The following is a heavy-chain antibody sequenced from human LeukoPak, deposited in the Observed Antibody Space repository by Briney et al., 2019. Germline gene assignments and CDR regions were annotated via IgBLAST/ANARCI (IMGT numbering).Heavy chain of an antibody. D-gene: IGHD2-21*01. J-gene: IGHJ4*02. CDR2: IAHDGTR. CDR1: GCSIDSTNY. V-gene: IGHV4-4*02. Sequence: SETLSLTCGVSGCSIDSTNYWCCVRQAPGKGLEWIGEIAHDGTRNYNSSLRSRVAMSFDRANNYFSLSLTAVTAADTALYYCTRENRHFCPCAFWGQGVLVTVSS. CDR3: TRENRHFCPCAF.